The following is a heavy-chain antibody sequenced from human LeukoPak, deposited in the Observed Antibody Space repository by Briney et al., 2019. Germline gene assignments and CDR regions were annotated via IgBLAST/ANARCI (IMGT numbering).Heavy chain of an antibody. J-gene: IGHJ4*02. CDR2: IIPITGIP. Sequence: KPGASVQVSRKASGFTFTSYDTNWVRQATGQGLEWMGRIIPITGIPNYAQQFQGRVTITEDTSTSTAYMYLSSLRSGVTAVYYCANNVRDVYSYGGQGTLVTVSS. V-gene: IGHV1-69*04. D-gene: IGHD5-24*01. CDR3: ANNVRDVYSY. CDR1: GFTFTSYD.